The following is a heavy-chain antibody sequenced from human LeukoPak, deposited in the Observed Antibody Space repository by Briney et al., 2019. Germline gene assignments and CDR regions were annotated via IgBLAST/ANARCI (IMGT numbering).Heavy chain of an antibody. CDR2: IGSGGDT. Sequence: GGSLRLSCAGSGFSFSSYDMLWVRQATGKGLEWVSAIGSGGDTYYAGSVKGRFTISRESAKNSFYLQMDSLSAGDTAVYFCARAVAGTDEIDSWGQGTLVTVSS. V-gene: IGHV3-13*01. D-gene: IGHD6-19*01. J-gene: IGHJ4*02. CDR3: ARAVAGTDEIDS. CDR1: GFSFSSYD.